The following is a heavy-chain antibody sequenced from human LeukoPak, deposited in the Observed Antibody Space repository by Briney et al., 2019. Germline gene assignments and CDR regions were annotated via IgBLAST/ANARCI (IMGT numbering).Heavy chain of an antibody. CDR3: ARDRYYYDSSGKFDY. CDR1: GGSINSYY. Sequence: SETLSLTCTVSGGSINSYYWSWIRQPAGKGLEWIGRIYTSGSTNYNPSLKSRVTMSVDTSKNQFSLKLSSVTAADTAVYYCARDRYYYDSSGKFDYWGQGTLVTVSS. J-gene: IGHJ4*02. V-gene: IGHV4-4*07. CDR2: IYTSGST. D-gene: IGHD3-22*01.